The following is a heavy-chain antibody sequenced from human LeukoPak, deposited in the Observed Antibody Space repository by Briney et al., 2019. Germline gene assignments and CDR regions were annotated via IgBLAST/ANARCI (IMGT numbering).Heavy chain of an antibody. D-gene: IGHD5-18*01. CDR2: ISFDGSNK. Sequence: GGSLRLSCAASGFTFSSYGMHWVRQAPGKGLEWVAIISFDGSNKYYADSVTGRFTISRDNSKNTLYLQMNSLRAEDTAVYYCAKDSHSAKVITYSYGHDYWGQGTLVTVSS. CDR3: AKDSHSAKVITYSYGHDY. J-gene: IGHJ4*02. CDR1: GFTFSSYG. V-gene: IGHV3-30*18.